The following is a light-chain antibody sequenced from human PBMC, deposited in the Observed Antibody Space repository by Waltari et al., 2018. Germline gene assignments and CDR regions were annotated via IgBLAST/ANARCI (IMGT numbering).Light chain of an antibody. CDR2: EVS. J-gene: IGLJ1*01. Sequence: QSALTQPASVSGSPGQSITISCSGTDSHVGAYDFVSAYQQHPGKAPHLIIYEVSNRPSGISNRFSASKSGNTASLTISGLQAEDEADYYCSSYTTSSAPGVFGTGTRVTVL. CDR1: DSHVGAYDF. V-gene: IGLV2-14*01. CDR3: SSYTTSSAPGV.